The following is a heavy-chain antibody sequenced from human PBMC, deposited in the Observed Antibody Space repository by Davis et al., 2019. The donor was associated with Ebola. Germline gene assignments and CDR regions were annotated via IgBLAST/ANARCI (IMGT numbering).Heavy chain of an antibody. Sequence: PGGSLRLSCAASGFTFSDYYMSWIRQAPGMGLEWVSYISSSSTYTNYVDSVKGRFTISRDNAKNSLYLQMNSLRAEDTALYYCAKGDDSSGYFDYWGQGTLVTVSS. D-gene: IGHD3-22*01. J-gene: IGHJ4*02. CDR2: ISSSSTYT. CDR1: GFTFSDYY. V-gene: IGHV3-11*05. CDR3: AKGDDSSGYFDY.